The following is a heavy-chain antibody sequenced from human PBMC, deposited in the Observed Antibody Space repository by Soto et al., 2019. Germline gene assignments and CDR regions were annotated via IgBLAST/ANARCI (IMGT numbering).Heavy chain of an antibody. J-gene: IGHJ6*02. CDR1: GFIFSDYY. CDR3: ARDHAPITTFGGFIIQDYDYGLDV. D-gene: IGHD3-3*01. V-gene: IGHV3-11*06. Sequence: GGSLRLSCAASGFIFSDYYMSWIRQAPGKGLEWISYISSNSDYTTYADSLKGRFTISRDNAENSLYLQMNSLRAEDTAVYYCARDHAPITTFGGFIIQDYDYGLDVWGQRTTVSVSS. CDR2: ISSNSDYT.